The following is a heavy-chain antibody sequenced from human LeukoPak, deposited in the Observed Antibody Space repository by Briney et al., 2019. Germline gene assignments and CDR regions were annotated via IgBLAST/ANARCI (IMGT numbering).Heavy chain of an antibody. Sequence: GGSLRLSCAASGFTFSSYWMSWVRQAPGKGLEWVANIKQDGSEKYYVDSVNGRFTISRDNAKNSLYLQMNSLRAEDTAVYYCAKTYYYGSGSYLDYWGQGTLVTVSS. D-gene: IGHD3-10*01. J-gene: IGHJ4*02. CDR1: GFTFSSYW. V-gene: IGHV3-7*03. CDR2: IKQDGSEK. CDR3: AKTYYYGSGSYLDY.